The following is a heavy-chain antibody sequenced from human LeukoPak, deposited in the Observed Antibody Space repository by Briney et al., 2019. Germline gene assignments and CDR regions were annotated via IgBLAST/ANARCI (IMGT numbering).Heavy chain of an antibody. V-gene: IGHV4-61*02. Sequence: SQTLSLTCTVSGGSISSGSYYWSWIRQPAGKGLEWIGRIYTSGSTNYNPSLKSRVTISVDTSKNQFSLKLSSVTAADTAVYYCARDRGSVSLFDYWGQGTLVTVSS. CDR3: ARDRGSVSLFDY. CDR2: IYTSGST. D-gene: IGHD3-10*01. CDR1: GGSISSGSYY. J-gene: IGHJ4*02.